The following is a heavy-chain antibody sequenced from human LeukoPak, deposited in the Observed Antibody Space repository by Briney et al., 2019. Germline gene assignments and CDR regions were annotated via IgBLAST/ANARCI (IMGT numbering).Heavy chain of an antibody. V-gene: IGHV1-24*01. J-gene: IGHJ3*02. CDR2: FDPEDGET. Sequence: GASVKVSCKVSGYTLTELSMHWVRQAPGKGLEWMGGFDPEDGETIYAQKFQGRVTMTEDTSTDTAYMELSSLRSEDTAVYYCARGSSSWYSSDHEDAFDIWGQGTMVTVSS. CDR1: GYTLTELS. CDR3: ARGSSSWYSSDHEDAFDI. D-gene: IGHD6-13*01.